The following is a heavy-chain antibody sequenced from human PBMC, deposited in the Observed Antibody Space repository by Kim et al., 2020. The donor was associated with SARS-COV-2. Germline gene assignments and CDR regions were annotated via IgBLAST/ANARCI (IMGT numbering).Heavy chain of an antibody. CDR1: GFTFSSYA. J-gene: IGHJ4*02. V-gene: IGHV3-64D*09. Sequence: GGSLRLSCSASGFTFSSYAMHWVRQAPGKGLEYVSAISSNGGSTYYADSVKGRFTISRDNSKNTLYLQMSSLRAENTAVYYCVKNWDKYYYDSSGDWGQGTLVTVSS. CDR2: ISSNGGST. D-gene: IGHD3-22*01. CDR3: VKNWDKYYYDSSGD.